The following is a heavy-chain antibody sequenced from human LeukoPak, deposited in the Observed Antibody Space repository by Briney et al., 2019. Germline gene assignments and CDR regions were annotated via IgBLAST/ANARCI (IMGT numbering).Heavy chain of an antibody. V-gene: IGHV3-48*03. CDR1: GFNFNTFE. J-gene: IGHJ4*02. CDR3: ARRRDFFDY. Sequence: GGSLRLSCVASGFNFNTFEMHWVRQAPGEGLEWVSYISGGSNTVYYADSVKGRFTISRDNAQNSLYLQMSSLRAEDTAVYYCARRRDFFDYWGQGTLVTVSS. CDR2: ISGGSNTV.